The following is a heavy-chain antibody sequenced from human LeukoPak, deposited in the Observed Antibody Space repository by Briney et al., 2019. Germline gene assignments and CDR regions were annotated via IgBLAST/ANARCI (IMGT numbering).Heavy chain of an antibody. V-gene: IGHV1-69*06. Sequence: ASVKVSCKASGGTFSSYAISWVRQAPGQGLEWMGGIIPIFGTANYAQKFQGRVTITADKSTSTAYMELSSLRSEDTAAYYCARVESYGGLAHDYWGQGTLVTVSS. CDR3: ARVESYGGLAHDY. D-gene: IGHD4-23*01. CDR2: IIPIFGTA. J-gene: IGHJ4*02. CDR1: GGTFSSYA.